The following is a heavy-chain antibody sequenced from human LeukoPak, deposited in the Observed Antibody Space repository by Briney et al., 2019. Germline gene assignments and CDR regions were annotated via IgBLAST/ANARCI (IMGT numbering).Heavy chain of an antibody. CDR3: ANSYGDYLYYFDY. CDR2: ISGSGGST. Sequence: GGSLRLSCAASGFTFSTYAMSWVRQAPGKGLEWVSAISGSGGSTYYADSVKGRFTISRDNSKNTLYLQMNSLRAEDTAVYYCANSYGDYLYYFDYWGQGTLVTVSS. J-gene: IGHJ4*02. CDR1: GFTFSTYA. D-gene: IGHD4-17*01. V-gene: IGHV3-23*01.